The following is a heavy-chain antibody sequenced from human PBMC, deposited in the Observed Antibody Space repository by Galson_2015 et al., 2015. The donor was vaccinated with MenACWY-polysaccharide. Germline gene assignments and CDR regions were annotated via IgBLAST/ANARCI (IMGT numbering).Heavy chain of an antibody. Sequence: SLRLSCAASGFTFSSCAMSWVRQAPGKGLVWVSRILSDGSSTSYADSVRGRFTISRDNAKNMLHLQMNSLRAEDTAVYYCAKRMTTVGAFEIWGHGTMVTVSS. J-gene: IGHJ3*02. CDR2: ILSDGSST. CDR3: AKRMTTVGAFEI. V-gene: IGHV3-23*03. CDR1: GFTFSSCA. D-gene: IGHD4-23*01.